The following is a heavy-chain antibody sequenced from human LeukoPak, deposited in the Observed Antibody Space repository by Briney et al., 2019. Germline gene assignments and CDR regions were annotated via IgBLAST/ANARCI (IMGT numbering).Heavy chain of an antibody. J-gene: IGHJ4*02. D-gene: IGHD4-11*01. V-gene: IGHV5-51*01. CDR1: GYSFTNYW. CDR2: IYPDDSNT. CDR3: ARYANDHSNAGDY. Sequence: GESLKISCKGSGYSFTNYWIGWVRQMPGKGLEWVGIIYPDDSNTRYSPSFQGQVTISADKSISTAYLQWSSLKASDTATYYCARYANDHSNAGDYWGQGTLVTVSS.